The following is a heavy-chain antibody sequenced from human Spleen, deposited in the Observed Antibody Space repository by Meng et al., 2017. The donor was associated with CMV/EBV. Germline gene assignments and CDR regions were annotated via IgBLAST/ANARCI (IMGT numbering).Heavy chain of an antibody. J-gene: IGHJ5*02. CDR2: ISGSGDST. Sequence: GESLKISCAASGFTFSSYAMSWVRQAPGKGLEWVSGISGSGDSTYYADSVKGRFTISRDNSKNTLYLQMNSLRAEDTAVYYCAMLVVPAAMANWFDPWGQGTLVTVSS. CDR1: GFTFSSYA. D-gene: IGHD2-2*01. V-gene: IGHV3-23*01. CDR3: AMLVVPAAMANWFDP.